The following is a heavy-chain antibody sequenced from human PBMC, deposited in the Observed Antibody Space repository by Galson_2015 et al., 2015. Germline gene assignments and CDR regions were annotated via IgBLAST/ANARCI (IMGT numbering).Heavy chain of an antibody. CDR3: TRVGRANSFIVLRNPFEM. V-gene: IGHV3-23*01. CDR2: VSSSGGST. J-gene: IGHJ3*02. CDR1: GFTFSSYA. D-gene: IGHD1-26*01. Sequence: SLRLSCAASGFTFSSYAMTWVRQAPGKGLEWVSLVSSSGGSTYHADSVKGRFTISRDTSKNTLYLQISSLRAEDTALYFGTRVGRANSFIVLRNPFEMWGQGTMVTVSS.